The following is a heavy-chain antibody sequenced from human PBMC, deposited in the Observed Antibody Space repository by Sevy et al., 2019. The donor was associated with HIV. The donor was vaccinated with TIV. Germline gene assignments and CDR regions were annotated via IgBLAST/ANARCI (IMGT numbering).Heavy chain of an antibody. CDR2: IIPMFATA. J-gene: IGHJ4*02. CDR3: ARSMSWYASFDY. Sequence: ASVKVSCKASGYTFTGYYMHWVRQAPGQGLEWMGGIIPMFATANYVQKFQGRVTITADESTSTAYMELSSLRSEDTAIYYCARSMSWYASFDYWGQGTLVTVSS. V-gene: IGHV1-69*13. CDR1: GYTFTGYY. D-gene: IGHD6-13*01.